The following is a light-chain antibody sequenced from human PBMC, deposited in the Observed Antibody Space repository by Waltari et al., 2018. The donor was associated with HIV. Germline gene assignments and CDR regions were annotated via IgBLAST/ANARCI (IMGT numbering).Light chain of an antibody. CDR3: SSYGGVASYLI. J-gene: IGLJ2*01. V-gene: IGLV2-11*01. CDR1: SSDVGVYNF. Sequence: QSALTQPRSVSGSPGQSVTISCTGTSSDVGVYNFVSWYQQHPGKAPKLMIYDVSTRPPGVPDRFSGSKSGNPASLTISGLQPYDESDYFCSSYGGVASYLIFGGGTTLTVL. CDR2: DVS.